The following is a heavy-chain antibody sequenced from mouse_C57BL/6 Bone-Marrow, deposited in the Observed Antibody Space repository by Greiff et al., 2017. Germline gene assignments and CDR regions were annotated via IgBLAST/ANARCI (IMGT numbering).Heavy chain of an antibody. CDR1: GYTFTSYW. V-gene: IGHV1-55*01. D-gene: IGHD1-1*01. CDR3: AIITTVAYWYFDV. Sequence: VKLQQPGAELVKPGASVKMSCKASGYTFTSYWITWVKQRPGQGLEWIGDIYPGSGSTNYNEKFKSKATLTVDTSSSTAYMQLSSLTSEDSAVYYCAIITTVAYWYFDVWGTGTTVTVSS. J-gene: IGHJ1*03. CDR2: IYPGSGST.